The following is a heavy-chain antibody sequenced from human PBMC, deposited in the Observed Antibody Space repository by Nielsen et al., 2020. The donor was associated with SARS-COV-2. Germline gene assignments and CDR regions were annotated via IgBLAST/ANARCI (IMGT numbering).Heavy chain of an antibody. CDR2: INPNSGGT. V-gene: IGHV1-2*02. CDR1: GYTFTGYY. Sequence: ASVKVSCKASGYTFTGYYMHWVRQAPGQGLEWMGWINPNSGGTNYAQKFQGRVTMTRDTSISTAYMELSRLRSDDPAVYYCALYSGYDFGGPFDYWGQGTLVTVSS. CDR3: ALYSGYDFGGPFDY. D-gene: IGHD5-12*01. J-gene: IGHJ4*02.